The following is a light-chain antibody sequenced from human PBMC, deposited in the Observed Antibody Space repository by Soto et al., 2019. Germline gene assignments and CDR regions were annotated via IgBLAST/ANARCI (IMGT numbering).Light chain of an antibody. Sequence: EIVLTQSPGTLSLSPGERATLSCRASQSVSSSYLAGYQQKPGQAPRLLIYVASSRATVIPDRFSGSGSGTDFTLTISRLEPEDFAVYYCQQYGSAPHTFGGGTKVEIK. CDR3: QQYGSAPHT. V-gene: IGKV3-20*01. J-gene: IGKJ4*01. CDR1: QSVSSSY. CDR2: VAS.